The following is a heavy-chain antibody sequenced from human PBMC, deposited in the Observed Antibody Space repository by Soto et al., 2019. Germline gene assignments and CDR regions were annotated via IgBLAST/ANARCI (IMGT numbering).Heavy chain of an antibody. D-gene: IGHD3-16*02. J-gene: IGHJ4*02. Sequence: GGSLRLSCAASGFTFDDYAMHWVRQAPGKGLEWVSGISWNSGSIGYADSVKGRFTISRDNAKNSLYLQMNSLRAEDTALYYCAKDNYDYIWGSYRHWGQGTLVTVSS. CDR3: AKDNYDYIWGSYRH. V-gene: IGHV3-9*01. CDR1: GFTFDDYA. CDR2: ISWNSGSI.